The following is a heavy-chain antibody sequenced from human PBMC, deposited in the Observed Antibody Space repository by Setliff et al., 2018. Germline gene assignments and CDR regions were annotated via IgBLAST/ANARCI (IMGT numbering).Heavy chain of an antibody. CDR1: FDSMTNYY. CDR2: IHHSAST. J-gene: IGHJ4*02. D-gene: IGHD3-10*01. V-gene: IGHV4-59*01. CDR3: ARSCYGSGVPNGDY. Sequence: SETLSLTCTVSFDSMTNYYWTWVRLPPGKGPEWIGNIHHSASTNYDPSLQSRLSLSVDTSKNQFYLKLNSVNAADTAVYYCARSCYGSGVPNGDYWGQGTLVTVSS.